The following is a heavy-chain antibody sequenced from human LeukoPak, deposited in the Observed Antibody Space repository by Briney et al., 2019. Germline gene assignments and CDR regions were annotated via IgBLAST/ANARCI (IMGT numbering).Heavy chain of an antibody. CDR1: GGSISSYY. D-gene: IGHD1-26*01. V-gene: IGHV4-59*01. CDR2: IYYSGST. Sequence: PSETLSLTCTVSGGSISSYYWSWIRQPPGKGLEWIGYIYYSGSTNYNPSLKSRVTISVDTSKNQFSLKLSSVTAADTAVYYCARDGGSYYEDFQHWGQGTLVTVSS. J-gene: IGHJ1*01. CDR3: ARDGGSYYEDFQH.